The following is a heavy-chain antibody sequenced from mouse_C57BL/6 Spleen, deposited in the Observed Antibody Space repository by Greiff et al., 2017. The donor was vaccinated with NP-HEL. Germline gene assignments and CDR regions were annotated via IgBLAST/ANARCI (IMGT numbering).Heavy chain of an antibody. Sequence: VQLQQSGAELVRPGTSVKVSCKASGYAFTNYLIEWVKQTPGQGLEWIGVINPGSGGTNYHEKFKGKATLTADKYSSTAYVQLSSLTSEDSAVYFWARLGDDGWYFAVWGPGTTVTVSS. J-gene: IGHJ1*01. CDR3: ARLGDDGWYFAV. CDR1: GYAFTNYL. D-gene: IGHD2-13*01. V-gene: IGHV1-54*01. CDR2: INPGSGGT.